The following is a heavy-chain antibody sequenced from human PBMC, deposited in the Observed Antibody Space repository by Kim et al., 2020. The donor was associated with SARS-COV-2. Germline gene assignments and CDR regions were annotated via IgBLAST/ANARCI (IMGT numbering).Heavy chain of an antibody. J-gene: IGHJ6*02. CDR2: INHSGST. CDR3: ARRIGV. CDR1: GGSFSGYY. Sequence: SETLSLTCAVYGGSFSGYYWSWIRQPPGKGLEWIGEINHSGSTNYNPSLKSRVTISVDTSKNQFSLKLSSVTAADTAVYYCARRIGVWGQGTTVTVSS. V-gene: IGHV4-34*01.